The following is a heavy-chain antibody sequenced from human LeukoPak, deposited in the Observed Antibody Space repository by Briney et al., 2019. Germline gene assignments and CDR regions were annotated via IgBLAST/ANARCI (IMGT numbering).Heavy chain of an antibody. J-gene: IGHJ4*02. CDR1: GFTSSSYA. D-gene: IGHD5-24*01. Sequence: GGSLRLSGAASGFTSSSYAMSWVRQAPGKGRGGGAGISPRGDDTNYADSVKGRFTISRDNSKNTLYLQMNSLRAEDTAVYYCAKDQFDGYNAFAYWGQGTLVTVSS. CDR3: AKDQFDGYNAFAY. V-gene: IGHV3-23*01. CDR2: ISPRGDDT.